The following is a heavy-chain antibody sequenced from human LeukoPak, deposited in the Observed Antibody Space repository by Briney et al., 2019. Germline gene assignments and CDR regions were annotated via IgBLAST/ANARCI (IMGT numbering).Heavy chain of an antibody. CDR1: GGSISSYY. CDR3: ARDVRRGTYFYYFDY. V-gene: IGHV4-59*01. J-gene: IGHJ4*02. Sequence: SETLSLTCTVSGGSISSYYWSWIRQPPGKGLEWIGYIYYSGSTNYNPSLKSRVTISVDTSKNQFSLKLSSVTAADTAVYYCARDVRRGTYFYYFDYWGQGTLVTVSS. D-gene: IGHD2/OR15-2a*01. CDR2: IYYSGST.